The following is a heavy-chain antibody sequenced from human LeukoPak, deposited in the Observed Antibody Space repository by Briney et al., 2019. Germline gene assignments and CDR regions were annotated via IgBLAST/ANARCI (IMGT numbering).Heavy chain of an antibody. Sequence: GGSLRLSCATSGFTFKNYAMNWVRQAPGKGLKWVSSISGDSSDIYYADSVMGRSTISRDNAKNSVYLQINSLRAEDTAIYYCARRGYSDSSGYDYWGQGTLVTVSS. CDR2: ISGDSSDI. J-gene: IGHJ4*02. CDR1: GFTFKNYA. CDR3: ARRGYSDSSGYDY. V-gene: IGHV3-21*01. D-gene: IGHD3-22*01.